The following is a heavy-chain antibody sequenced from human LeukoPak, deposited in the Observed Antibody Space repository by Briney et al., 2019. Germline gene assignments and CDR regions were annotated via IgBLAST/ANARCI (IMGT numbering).Heavy chain of an antibody. CDR2: INPNSGGT. CDR1: GYTFRGYY. V-gene: IGHV1-2*02. D-gene: IGHD5-18*01. J-gene: IGHJ4*02. CDR3: ATEVTD. Sequence: ASVKDSCKASGYTFRGYYMHWVRQAPGQGLEWMGWINPNSGGTKYAQKFQGRVTMTRDTSISTAYMELSRLRSDDTAVYYCATEVTDWAQATLVTVSS.